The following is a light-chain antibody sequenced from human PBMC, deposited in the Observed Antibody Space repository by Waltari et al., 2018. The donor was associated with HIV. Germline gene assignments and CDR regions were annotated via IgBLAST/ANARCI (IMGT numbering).Light chain of an antibody. CDR2: EVF. J-gene: IGLJ3*02. CDR3: TSFTRNDTLM. Sequence: QSALTQPASVSASPGQAITIACSGSSSDFGVYNFVSWYQQPPGGVPKVLIYEVFSRPAAFSIRFSGAKSGTTSSLTISGLQTEDEAYYYCTSFTRNDTLMFGGGTRVTVL. V-gene: IGLV2-14*01. CDR1: SSDFGVYNF.